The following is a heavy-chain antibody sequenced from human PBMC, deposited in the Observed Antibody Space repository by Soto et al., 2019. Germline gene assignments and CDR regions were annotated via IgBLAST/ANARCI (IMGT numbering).Heavy chain of an antibody. CDR2: IYYNDDR. CDR1: GFSFTTAGVA. V-gene: IGHV2-5*01. Sequence: SGPTLVNPTQTLTLTCTSSGFSFTTAGVAVGWIRQTPGGALEWLTLIYYNDDRRFSPSLKTRLTITGDTSKNQVVLSLTNVDPGDTATYFCAHSDGGYEIIYFDFWGQGIPVTVS. D-gene: IGHD5-12*01. CDR3: AHSDGGYEIIYFDF. J-gene: IGHJ4*02.